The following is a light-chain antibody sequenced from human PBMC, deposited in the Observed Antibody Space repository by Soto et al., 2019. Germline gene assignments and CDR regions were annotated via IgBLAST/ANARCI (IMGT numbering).Light chain of an antibody. CDR1: DSNIGNDH. CDR2: ENN. J-gene: IGLJ3*02. CDR3: GTWDSGLSAGV. Sequence: QSVLPQPPSVSAAPGQKVTISCSGSDSNIGNDHVSWYQQFPGTAPKLHIYENNKRPSGIPDRFSGSKSGTSATLDITGLQAGDEADYYCGTWDSGLSAGVIVGGTKLTVL. V-gene: IGLV1-51*02.